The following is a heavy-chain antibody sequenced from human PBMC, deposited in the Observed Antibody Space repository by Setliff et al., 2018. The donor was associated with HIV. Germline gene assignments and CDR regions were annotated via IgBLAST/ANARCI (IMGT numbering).Heavy chain of an antibody. Sequence: ETLSLTCTVSGGSISSSSYYWGWIRQPPGKGLEWIGSIYYSGSTYYNPSLKSRVTISVDTSKNQFSLKLSSVTAADTAVYYCARLSKSIAVAGLDYWGQGTLVTVSS. D-gene: IGHD6-19*01. V-gene: IGHV4-39*01. CDR1: GGSISSSSYY. J-gene: IGHJ4*02. CDR2: IYYSGST. CDR3: ARLSKSIAVAGLDY.